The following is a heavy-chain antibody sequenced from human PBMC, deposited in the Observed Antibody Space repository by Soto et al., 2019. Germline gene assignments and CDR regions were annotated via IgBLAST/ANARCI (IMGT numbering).Heavy chain of an antibody. V-gene: IGHV1-69*12. CDR3: ARDKDRKQLGGNCYYGIDV. Sequence: QVQLVQSGAEVKKPGSSVTVSCKASGGTFGNSAISWVRQAPGQGLEWMGGIIPIFPPPDYAQKFQGRVTITADDSTTTAYMELTILKSEDTAVYYCARDKDRKQLGGNCYYGIDVWGQGTTVTVSS. D-gene: IGHD2-15*01. CDR1: GGTFGNSA. J-gene: IGHJ6*02. CDR2: IIPIFPPP.